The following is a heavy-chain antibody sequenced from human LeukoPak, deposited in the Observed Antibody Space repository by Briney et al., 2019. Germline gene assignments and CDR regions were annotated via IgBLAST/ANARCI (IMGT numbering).Heavy chain of an antibody. CDR3: ARESYEKFDY. CDR2: VYYSGRT. J-gene: IGHJ4*02. D-gene: IGHD3-3*01. V-gene: IGHV4-59*01. Sequence: PSETLSLTCAVYGGSFSGYYWSWIRQPPGKGLEWIGYVYYSGRTNYNPSLKSRVTISVDTSKNQFSLKLSSVTAADTAVYYCARESYEKFDYWGQGTLVTVSS. CDR1: GGSFSGYY.